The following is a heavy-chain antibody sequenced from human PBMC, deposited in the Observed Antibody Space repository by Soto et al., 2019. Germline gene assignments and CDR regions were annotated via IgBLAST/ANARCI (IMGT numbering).Heavy chain of an antibody. CDR2: IYYIGST. CDR3: ARHRVRSSWYVDY. V-gene: IGHV4-30-2*01. J-gene: IGHJ4*02. Sequence: SETLSLTGAVSGDSLNSGCCSWSWIRLPPRKGLEWIGYIYYIGSTHYKSSLQSRVTMSLDRSKNEFSLRLNAVTAADTAVYYCARHRVRSSWYVDYWGQGIQVPVSS. D-gene: IGHD6-13*01. CDR1: GDSLNSGCCS.